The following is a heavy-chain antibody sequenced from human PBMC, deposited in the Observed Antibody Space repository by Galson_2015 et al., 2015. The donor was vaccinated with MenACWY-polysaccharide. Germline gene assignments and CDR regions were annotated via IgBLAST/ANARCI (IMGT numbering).Heavy chain of an antibody. J-gene: IGHJ4*02. CDR1: GFTFSSYG. Sequence: SLRLSCAASGFTFSSYGMHWVRQAPGKGLEWVSRMSNDGSSTGYADSVKGRFTISRDNAKNTLYLQMNRLRGEDTAVYYCSRRSPSVAHYADYWGQATQVTVSS. CDR2: MSNDGSST. V-gene: IGHV3-30*03. CDR3: SRRSPSVAHYADY. D-gene: IGHD4-17*01.